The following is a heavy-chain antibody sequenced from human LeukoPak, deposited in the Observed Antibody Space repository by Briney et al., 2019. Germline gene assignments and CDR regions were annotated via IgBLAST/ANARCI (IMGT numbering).Heavy chain of an antibody. Sequence: GASVKVSCKATGYTFIGSYMHWVRQAPGQGLEWMGWINPKNGGTNYAQKFQGRVTMTRDTSISTAYMELSRLRSDDTAVYYCARVIGGRKRGQGPIDGFDIWGQGTMVTVSS. CDR3: ARVIGGRKRGQGPIDGFDI. CDR2: INPKNGGT. V-gene: IGHV1-2*02. CDR1: GYTFIGSY. J-gene: IGHJ3*02.